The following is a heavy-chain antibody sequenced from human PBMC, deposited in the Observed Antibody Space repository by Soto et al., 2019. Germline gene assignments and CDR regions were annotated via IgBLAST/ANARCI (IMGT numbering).Heavy chain of an antibody. J-gene: IGHJ6*02. Sequence: SQTLSLTCAISGDSVSSNSAAWNWIRQSPSRGLEWLGRTYYRSKWYNDYAVSVKSRITINPGTSKNQFSLQLNSVTPEDTAVYYCARGQSSSRAYYYYGMDVWGQGTTVTVSS. V-gene: IGHV6-1*01. CDR2: TYYRSKWYN. D-gene: IGHD6-6*01. CDR3: ARGQSSSRAYYYYGMDV. CDR1: GDSVSSNSAA.